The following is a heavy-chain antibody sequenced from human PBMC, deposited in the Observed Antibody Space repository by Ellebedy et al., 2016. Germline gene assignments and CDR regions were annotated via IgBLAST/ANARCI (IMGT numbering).Heavy chain of an antibody. V-gene: IGHV3-33*01. CDR2: IWNDGSIK. J-gene: IGHJ4*02. CDR1: GFSFSNYG. CDR3: ATELEVVYPYFDY. Sequence: GESLKISXAASGFSFSNYGMHWVRQAPGKGLEWVAVIWNDGSIKNYADSVKGRFTISRDNSKNTLFLHMNSLRAEDTAVYFCATELEVVYPYFDYWGQGTQVTVSS. D-gene: IGHD2-2*01.